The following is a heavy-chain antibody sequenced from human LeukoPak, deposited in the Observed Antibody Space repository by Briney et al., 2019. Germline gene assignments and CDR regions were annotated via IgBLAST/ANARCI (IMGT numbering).Heavy chain of an antibody. D-gene: IGHD2-15*01. Sequence: GGSLRLSCVTSGFTFSDYTMNWVRQAPGKGLEWVSAISGSGGSTYYADSVKGRFTISRDNSKNTLYLQMNSLRAEDTAVYYCALVVVAATGGYYFDYWGQGTLVTVSS. CDR1: GFTFSDYT. CDR2: ISGSGGST. CDR3: ALVVVAATGGYYFDY. J-gene: IGHJ4*02. V-gene: IGHV3-23*01.